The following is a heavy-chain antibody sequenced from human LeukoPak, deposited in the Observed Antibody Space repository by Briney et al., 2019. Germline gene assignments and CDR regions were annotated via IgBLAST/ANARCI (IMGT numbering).Heavy chain of an antibody. D-gene: IGHD3-10*01. CDR2: IYYSGST. CDR3: ARRPRWGPGRSGRNSYYGMDV. CDR1: GGSVSSYY. V-gene: IGHV4-59*08. J-gene: IGHJ6*02. Sequence: PSETLSLTCTVSGGSVSSYYWSWIRQPPGKGLEWIGYIYYSGSTNYNPSLKSRVTISVDTSKNQFSLKLSSVTAADTAVYYCARRPRWGPGRSGRNSYYGMDVWGQGTTVTVSS.